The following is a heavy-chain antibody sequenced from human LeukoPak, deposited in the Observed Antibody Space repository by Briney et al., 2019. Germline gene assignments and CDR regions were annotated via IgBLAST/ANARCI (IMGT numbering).Heavy chain of an antibody. D-gene: IGHD3-22*01. Sequence: SQTLSLTCTVSGGSISSGGYYWSWIRQHPGKGLEWIGYIYYSGSTYYNPSLKSRVTISVDTFKNQFSLKLSSVTAADTAVYYCARVSSLYYDSSGYLDYWGQGTLVTVSS. CDR2: IYYSGST. J-gene: IGHJ4*02. CDR3: ARVSSLYYDSSGYLDY. V-gene: IGHV4-31*03. CDR1: GGSISSGGYY.